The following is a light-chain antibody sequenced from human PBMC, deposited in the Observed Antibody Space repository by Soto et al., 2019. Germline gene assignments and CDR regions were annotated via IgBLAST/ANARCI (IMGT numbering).Light chain of an antibody. Sequence: QSVLAQPASVSGSPGQSITISCTGTSNDVGSYNLVSWYQHHPGKAPKLMIFEGSKRPSGVSNRFSGSKSGNTASLTISGLQAVDEADFYCCSYAGSNYYAFGTWTKVTVL. CDR2: EGS. CDR3: CSYAGSNYYA. CDR1: SNDVGSYNL. V-gene: IGLV2-23*01. J-gene: IGLJ1*01.